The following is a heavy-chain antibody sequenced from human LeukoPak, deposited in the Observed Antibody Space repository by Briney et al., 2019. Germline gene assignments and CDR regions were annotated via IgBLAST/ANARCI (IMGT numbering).Heavy chain of an antibody. CDR1: GGSISSGSYY. CDR2: IYTSGST. Sequence: PSETLSLTCTVSGGSISSGSYYWSWIRQPAGKGLEWIGRIYTSGSTNYNPSLKSRVTISVDTSKNQFSLKLSSVTAADTAVYYCARGDSSGYWVDAFDIWGQGTMVTVSS. D-gene: IGHD3-22*01. J-gene: IGHJ3*02. CDR3: ARGDSSGYWVDAFDI. V-gene: IGHV4-61*02.